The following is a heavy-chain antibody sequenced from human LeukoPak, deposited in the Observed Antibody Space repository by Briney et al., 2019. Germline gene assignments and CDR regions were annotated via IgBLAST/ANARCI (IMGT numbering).Heavy chain of an antibody. CDR1: GYSISSGYY. Sequence: PSETLSLTCTVSGYSISSGYYWGWIRQPPGKGLEWIGSIYHSGSTYYNPSLKSRVTISVDTSKNQFSLKLSSVTAADTAVYYCARRNNYYDSSGYKYWGQGTLVTVSS. CDR3: ARRNNYYDSSGYKY. J-gene: IGHJ4*02. V-gene: IGHV4-38-2*02. D-gene: IGHD3-22*01. CDR2: IYHSGST.